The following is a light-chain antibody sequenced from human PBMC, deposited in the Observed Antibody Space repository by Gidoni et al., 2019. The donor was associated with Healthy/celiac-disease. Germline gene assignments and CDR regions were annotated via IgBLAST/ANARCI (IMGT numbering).Light chain of an antibody. V-gene: IGKV1-39*01. CDR2: AAS. J-gene: IGKJ4*01. CDR3: QQSYSTLLT. Sequence: IQMPPSPSALSASVGDRVTITCRANQSISSYLNWYQQKPGKAPKLLIYAASSLQSGVPSRFSGSGSGTDFTLTISSLQTEDFATYYCQQSYSTLLTFGGGTKVEIK. CDR1: QSISSY.